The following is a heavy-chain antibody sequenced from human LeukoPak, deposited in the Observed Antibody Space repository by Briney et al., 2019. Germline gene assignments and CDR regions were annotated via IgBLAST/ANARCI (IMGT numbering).Heavy chain of an antibody. V-gene: IGHV1-46*01. CDR2: IFPSGGKT. J-gene: IGHJ5*02. CDR3: TRAFDP. Sequence: ASVKVSCKASGYKFTDYYIYWVRQAPGQGPEWMGAIFPSGGKTDYSQKFQGRLTLTRDTSTNTVYMELTGLRSDDTAPYFCTRAFDPWGQGTLVTVSS. CDR1: GYKFTDYY.